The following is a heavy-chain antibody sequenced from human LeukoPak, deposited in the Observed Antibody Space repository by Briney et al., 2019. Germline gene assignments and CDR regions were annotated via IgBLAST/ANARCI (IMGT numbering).Heavy chain of an antibody. CDR3: AREGSLGGYSYGYYYYYGMDV. Sequence: SVNLSCKSSGATFSSYAISWVRQAPGQGLEWMGRIIPILGIANYAQKFQGRVTITADKSTSTAYMELSSLRSEDTAVYYCAREGSLGGYSYGYYYYYGMDVWGQGTTVTVSS. J-gene: IGHJ6*02. CDR2: IIPILGIA. D-gene: IGHD5-18*01. V-gene: IGHV1-69*04. CDR1: GATFSSYA.